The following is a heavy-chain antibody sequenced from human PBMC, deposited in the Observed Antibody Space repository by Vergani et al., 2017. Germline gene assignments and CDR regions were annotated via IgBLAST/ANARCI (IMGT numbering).Heavy chain of an antibody. CDR2: ISPNNGNT. V-gene: IGHV1-18*01. D-gene: IGHD3-10*01. Sequence: QVQLVQSGAEVKKPGASVKVSCKASGYTFTSYGISWVRQAPGQGLEWMGWISPNNGNTHYAQKLQGRVTMTTDTSTSTAYMELRSLRTDDTAVYYCARDHKIVLYGAGCCCYYCDGLDVWGQGITVTVSS. J-gene: IGHJ6*02. CDR3: ARDHKIVLYGAGCCCYYCDGLDV. CDR1: GYTFTSYG.